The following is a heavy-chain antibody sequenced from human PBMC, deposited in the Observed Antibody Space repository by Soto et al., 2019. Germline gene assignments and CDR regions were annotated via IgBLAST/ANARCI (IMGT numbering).Heavy chain of an antibody. CDR3: GRLYCSRADCYSDS. Sequence: GESLKISCHGSGYTFFSFWIVWVRQVPGKGLGWVGRIDPGDSSATYSPTFQGHVTISADSSTRSPHLQWRSLGAADTAIYLCGRLYCSRADCYSDSWGQGSLVTVSS. V-gene: IGHV5-10-1*01. CDR2: IDPGDSSA. D-gene: IGHD2-2*01. CDR1: GYTFFSFW. J-gene: IGHJ4*02.